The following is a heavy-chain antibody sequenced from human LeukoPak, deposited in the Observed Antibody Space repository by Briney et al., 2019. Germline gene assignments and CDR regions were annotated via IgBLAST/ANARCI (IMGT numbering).Heavy chain of an antibody. CDR1: GGSISSGGYY. Sequence: TLSLTCTVSGGSISSGGYYWSWIRQHPGKGLEWIGYIYYSGSTYYNPSLKSRVTISVDTSKNQFSLKLSSVTAADTAVYYCARAEWLRKYWYFDLWGRGTLVTVSS. V-gene: IGHV4-31*03. CDR2: IYYSGST. J-gene: IGHJ2*01. CDR3: ARAEWLRKYWYFDL. D-gene: IGHD5-12*01.